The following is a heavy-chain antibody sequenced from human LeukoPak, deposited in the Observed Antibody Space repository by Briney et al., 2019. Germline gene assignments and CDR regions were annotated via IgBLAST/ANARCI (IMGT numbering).Heavy chain of an antibody. Sequence: SETLSLTCSVSGASISSCYWSWVRQPAGKRLEWIGRVYTTGTTNYNPSLKSRVTMSVDSSKNQFSLTLTSVTAADTAVYYCVRDGANWEEPNDAFDIWGQGTKVTVSS. CDR2: VYTTGTT. CDR3: VRDGANWEEPNDAFDI. V-gene: IGHV4-4*07. D-gene: IGHD1-26*01. CDR1: GASISSCY. J-gene: IGHJ3*02.